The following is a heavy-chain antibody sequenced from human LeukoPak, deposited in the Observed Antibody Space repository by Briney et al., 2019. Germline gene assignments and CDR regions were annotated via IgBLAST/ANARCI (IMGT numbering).Heavy chain of an antibody. CDR3: AREPTVTTFIIN. CDR1: GYSISSGYY. V-gene: IGHV4-38-2*02. CDR2: IYHSGST. D-gene: IGHD4-17*01. Sequence: SETLSLTCTVSGYSISSGYYWGWIRQPPGKGLEWIGSIYHSGSTYYNPSLKSRVTISVDTSKNQFSLKLSSVTAADTAVYYCAREPTVTTFIINWGQGTLVTVSS. J-gene: IGHJ4*02.